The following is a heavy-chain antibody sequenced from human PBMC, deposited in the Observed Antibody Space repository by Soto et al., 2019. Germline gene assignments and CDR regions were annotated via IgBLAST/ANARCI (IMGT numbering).Heavy chain of an antibody. CDR2: IIPIFGTA. D-gene: IGHD3-22*01. V-gene: IGHV1-69*13. CDR1: GGTFSSYA. CDR3: ARELPPYYYDSSGPSPWYYYYGMDV. Sequence: SVKVSCKASGGTFSSYAISWVRQAPGQGLEWMGGIIPIFGTANYAQKFQGRVTITADESTSTAYMELSSLRSEDTAVYYCARELPPYYYDSSGPSPWYYYYGMDVWGQ. J-gene: IGHJ6*02.